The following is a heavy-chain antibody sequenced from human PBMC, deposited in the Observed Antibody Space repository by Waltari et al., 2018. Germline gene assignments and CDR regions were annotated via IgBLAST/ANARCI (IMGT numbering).Heavy chain of an antibody. D-gene: IGHD1-1*01. CDR2: IIPIFGKA. CDR3: ARDDATTGHLDS. CDR1: GGTLSDYP. V-gene: IGHV1-69*08. J-gene: IGHJ4*02. Sequence: QVQMVQSGAEVKKPGSSVKVSCKTSGGTLSDYPINWVRQAPGQGLEWMGRIIPIFGKANYAQKFQGRVTFTADKSTHTAYMGVSGLTSEDTALYYCARDDATTGHLDSWGQGTPVTISS.